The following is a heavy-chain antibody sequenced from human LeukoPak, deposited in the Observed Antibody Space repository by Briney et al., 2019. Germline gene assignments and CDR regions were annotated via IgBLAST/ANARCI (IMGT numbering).Heavy chain of an antibody. CDR1: GFTFSSYA. CDR3: ARDGDGGFGELFPLFDY. CDR2: ISYDGSNK. V-gene: IGHV3-30-3*01. D-gene: IGHD3-10*01. J-gene: IGHJ4*02. Sequence: GGSLRLSCAASGFTFSSYAMHWVRQAPGTGLEWVAVISYDGSNKYYADSVKGRFTISRDNSKNTLYLQMKSLRAEETAVFYCARDGDGGFGELFPLFDYWGQGTLVTVSS.